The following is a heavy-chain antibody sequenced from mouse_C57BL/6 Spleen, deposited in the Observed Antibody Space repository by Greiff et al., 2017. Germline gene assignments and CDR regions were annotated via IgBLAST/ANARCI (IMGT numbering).Heavy chain of an antibody. V-gene: IGHV1-47*01. CDR1: GYTFTTYP. J-gene: IGHJ3*01. D-gene: IGHD2-2*01. CDR2: FHPYNDDT. CDR3: ARRGYDVSWFAY. Sequence: QVQLQQSGAELVKPGASVKLSCKASGYTFTTYPLEWMKQNHGKSLEWIGNFHPYNDDTKYNEKFKGKATLTVEKSSSTVYLELIRLTSDDSAVYYCARRGYDVSWFAYWGQGTLVTVSA.